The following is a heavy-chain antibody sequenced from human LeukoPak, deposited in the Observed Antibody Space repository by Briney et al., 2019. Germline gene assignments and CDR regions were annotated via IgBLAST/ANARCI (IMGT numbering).Heavy chain of an antibody. CDR3: ARQRCYYGSGSYYNVLYGMDV. D-gene: IGHD3-10*01. V-gene: IGHV5-51*01. Sequence: GESLKISCKGSGYSFTSYWIGWVRQMPGKGLKWMGIIYPGDSDTRYSPSFQGQVTISADKSISTAYLQWSSLKASDTAMYYCARQRCYYGSGSYYNVLYGMDVWGQGTTVTVSS. CDR2: IYPGDSDT. CDR1: GYSFTSYW. J-gene: IGHJ6*02.